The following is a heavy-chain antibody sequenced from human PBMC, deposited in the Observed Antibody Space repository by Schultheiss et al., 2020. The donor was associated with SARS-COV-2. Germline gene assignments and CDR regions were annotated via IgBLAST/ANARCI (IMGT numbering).Heavy chain of an antibody. CDR2: IYYSGST. J-gene: IGHJ4*02. CDR1: GGSISSYY. D-gene: IGHD6-6*01. CDR3: ARARYFDY. Sequence: GSLRLSCTVSGGSISSYYWSWIRQPPGKGLEWIGYIYYSGSTNYNPSLKSRVTISVDTSKNQFSLKLSSVTAADTAVYYCARARYFDYWGQGTLVTVSS. V-gene: IGHV4-59*01.